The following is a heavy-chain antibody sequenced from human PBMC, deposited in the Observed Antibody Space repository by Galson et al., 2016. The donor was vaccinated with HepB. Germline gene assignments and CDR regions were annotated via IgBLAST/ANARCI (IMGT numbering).Heavy chain of an antibody. CDR2: TYYRSKWYN. V-gene: IGHV6-1*01. CDR1: GDSVSSNSAA. CDR3: ARTNSETYGGGNFDY. J-gene: IGHJ4*01. Sequence: CAISGDSVSSNSAAWNWIRQSPSRGLEWLGRTYYRSKWYNDYAVSVKSRITINPDTSKNQFSLQLNSVTPEDTAVYYCARTNSETYGGGNFDYWGQGTPVTVSS. D-gene: IGHD1-26*01.